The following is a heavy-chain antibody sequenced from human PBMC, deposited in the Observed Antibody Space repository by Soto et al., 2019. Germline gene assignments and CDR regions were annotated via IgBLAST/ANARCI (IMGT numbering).Heavy chain of an antibody. J-gene: IGHJ4*02. V-gene: IGHV3-30*18. D-gene: IGHD3-10*01. Sequence: QVQLVESGGGVVQPGRSLRLSCAASGFTFSSYGMHWVRQAPGKGLEWVAVISYDGSNKYYADSVKGRFTISRDNSKNTLYLQMNRLRAEDTAVYYCAKDRGWLQYFDYWGQGTLVTVSS. CDR2: ISYDGSNK. CDR1: GFTFSSYG. CDR3: AKDRGWLQYFDY.